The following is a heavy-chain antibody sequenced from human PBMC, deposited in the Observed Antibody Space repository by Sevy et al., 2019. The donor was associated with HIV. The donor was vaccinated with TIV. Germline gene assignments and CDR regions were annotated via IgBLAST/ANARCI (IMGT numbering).Heavy chain of an antibody. V-gene: IGHV3-7*01. Sequence: GGSLSLSCAAFEFTFSAYWRTWVRQAPGEGPEWVASIKDDGSEKWYLDSVKGRFTISRDNTKNSLSLPMTSLRVEDTAMYYCATHNDWKFEYWGQGILVTVSS. CDR2: IKDDGSEK. CDR1: EFTFSAYW. J-gene: IGHJ4*02. CDR3: ATHNDWKFEY. D-gene: IGHD1-1*01.